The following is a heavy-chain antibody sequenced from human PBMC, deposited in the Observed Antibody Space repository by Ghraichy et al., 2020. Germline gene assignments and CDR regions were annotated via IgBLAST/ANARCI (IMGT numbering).Heavy chain of an antibody. CDR1: GGSISSSSYY. CDR3: ARHYHYGPGRYGPFDS. Sequence: SETLSLTCTVSGGSISSSSYYWGWIRQPPGKGLEWIGSISYSGSTHHNPSLRSRVTISVDTSKNQFSLKLSSVTAADTAMDYCARHYHYGPGRYGPFDSWGQGTLVTVSS. J-gene: IGHJ4*02. V-gene: IGHV4-39*01. D-gene: IGHD3-10*01. CDR2: ISYSGST.